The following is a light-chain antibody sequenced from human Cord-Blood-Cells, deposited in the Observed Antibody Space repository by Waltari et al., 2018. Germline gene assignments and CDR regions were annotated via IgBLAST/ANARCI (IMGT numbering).Light chain of an antibody. CDR1: QSVSSSY. CDR3: QQYGSSPPVVLS. Sequence: EIVLTQSPGTLSLSPGERATLSCRASQSVSSSYLAWYQQKPGQAPRLLIYGASSRATGIPDRFSGSGSGTDFTLTISRLEPEDFAVYYCQQYGSSPPVVLSFGPGTKVDIK. J-gene: IGKJ3*01. V-gene: IGKV3-20*01. CDR2: GAS.